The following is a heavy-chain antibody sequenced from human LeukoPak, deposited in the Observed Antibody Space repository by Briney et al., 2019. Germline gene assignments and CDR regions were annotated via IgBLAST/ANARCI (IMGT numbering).Heavy chain of an antibody. CDR3: TRGLVHDTSGYYSDY. CDR1: GFTFSAFW. CDR2: INSDGSST. Sequence: GGSLRLSCAASGFTFSAFWMHWVRQAPGKGLVWVSRINSDGSSTTYADSVKGRFTVSRDNAKNTLYLQMDSLRAEDSAVYYCTRGLVHDTSGYYSDYWGQGILVTVSS. D-gene: IGHD3-22*01. V-gene: IGHV3-74*01. J-gene: IGHJ4*02.